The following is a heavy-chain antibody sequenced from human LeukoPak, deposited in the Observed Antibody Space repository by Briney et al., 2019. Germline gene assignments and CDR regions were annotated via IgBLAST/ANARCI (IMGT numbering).Heavy chain of an antibody. CDR3: ARDPNYDSSGYLPYYYYYYMDV. CDR1: GFSFSNYG. V-gene: IGHV3-48*01. J-gene: IGHJ6*03. CDR2: ISSSSSTI. Sequence: PGGYLRLSCAASGFSFSNYGMNWVRQAPGKGLEWVSYISSSSSTIYYADSVKGRFTISRDNAKNSLYLQMNSLRAEDTAVYYCARDPNYDSSGYLPYYYYYYMDVWGKGTTVTVSS. D-gene: IGHD3-22*01.